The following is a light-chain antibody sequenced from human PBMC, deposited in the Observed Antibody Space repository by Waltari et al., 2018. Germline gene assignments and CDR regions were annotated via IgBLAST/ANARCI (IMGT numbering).Light chain of an antibody. CDR3: QHYLRLPVT. Sequence: EIVLTQSPGTLSLSTGESATLPCRTSQSVTRALAWYQQKPGQAPRLLIYGASNSATGIPDRFSGTGSGTDFSLTISSLEPEDFAVYYCQHYLRLPVTFGQGTKVEVK. CDR2: GAS. V-gene: IGKV3-20*01. CDR1: QSVTRA. J-gene: IGKJ1*01.